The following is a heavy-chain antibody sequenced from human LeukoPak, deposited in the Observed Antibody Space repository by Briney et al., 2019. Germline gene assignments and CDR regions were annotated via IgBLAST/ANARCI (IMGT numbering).Heavy chain of an antibody. J-gene: IGHJ6*02. CDR1: GFTFSSYA. Sequence: PGGSLRLSCAASGFTFSSYAMSWVRQAPGKGLEWVSAISDSGGSTYYADSVKGRFTISRDNSKNTLYLQMNSLRAEDTAVYYCAKDPGLFWSGPYGMDVWGQGTTVTVSS. CDR2: ISDSGGST. V-gene: IGHV3-23*01. CDR3: AKDPGLFWSGPYGMDV. D-gene: IGHD3-3*01.